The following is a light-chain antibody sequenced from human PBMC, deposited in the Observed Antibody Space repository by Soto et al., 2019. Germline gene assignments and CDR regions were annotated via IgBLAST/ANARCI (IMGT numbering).Light chain of an antibody. CDR3: SSYTSSSTVV. CDR1: SSDVGGYNY. J-gene: IGLJ2*01. V-gene: IGLV2-14*01. Sequence: QSALTQPVSVSGSPGQSITISCTGTSSDVGGYNYGSWYQQHPGKAPKLMIYDVSKRPSGVSNCFSGSKSGNTASLTISGLQAEDEADYYCSSYTSSSTVVFGGGTELTVL. CDR2: DVS.